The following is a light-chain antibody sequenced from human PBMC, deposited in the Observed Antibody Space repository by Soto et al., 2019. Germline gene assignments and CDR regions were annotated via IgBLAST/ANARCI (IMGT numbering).Light chain of an antibody. CDR3: QHYQAYPYT. CDR1: QSISSW. J-gene: IGKJ2*01. V-gene: IGKV1-5*03. CDR2: RAS. Sequence: DIQMTQSPSTLSASVGDSVTITCRASQSISSWLAWYQQKPGKAPSLLIYRASGLQSGVPARFSGSGSGTEFTLTISSLQPDDFATYYCQHYQAYPYTFGQGINLEI.